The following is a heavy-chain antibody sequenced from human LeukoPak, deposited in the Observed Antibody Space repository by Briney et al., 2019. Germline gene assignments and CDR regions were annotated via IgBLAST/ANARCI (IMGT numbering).Heavy chain of an antibody. Sequence: PGGSLRLSCAASGFTFSDYYMSWIRQAPGQGLEWVSYISSSGSTIYYADSVKGRFTISRDNAKNSLYLQMNSLRAEDTAVYYCASPTIGYGGNSSIVDYWGQETLVTVSS. D-gene: IGHD4-23*01. CDR2: ISSSGSTI. J-gene: IGHJ4*02. CDR1: GFTFSDYY. V-gene: IGHV3-11*01. CDR3: ASPTIGYGGNSSIVDY.